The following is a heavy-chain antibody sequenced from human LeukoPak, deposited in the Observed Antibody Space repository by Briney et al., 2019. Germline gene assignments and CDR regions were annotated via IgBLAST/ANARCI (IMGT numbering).Heavy chain of an antibody. CDR1: GFSLSNYW. Sequence: GGSLRLSCSPSGFSLSNYWMHWVRQAPGKGLVWVSRINPDGSVTNHADSAKGRFTISRDNAKNTLYLQTNSLRVEDTAVYYCSRDTYGYEDHWGQGTLVTVSS. V-gene: IGHV3-74*01. CDR3: SRDTYGYEDH. D-gene: IGHD3-16*01. J-gene: IGHJ4*02. CDR2: INPDGSVT.